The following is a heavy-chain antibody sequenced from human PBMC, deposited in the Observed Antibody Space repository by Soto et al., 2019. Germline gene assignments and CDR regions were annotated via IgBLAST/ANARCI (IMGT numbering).Heavy chain of an antibody. CDR3: ARDLAGSPWASDV. CDR1: GFTFSTYA. Sequence: QEHLVESGGGVVQPGRSLRLSCVASGFTFSTYAMHWVRQAPGKGLDWVADTSYDGSIRYYAESVKGRFTISRDNSKNILYLEMNSLTDEDTAVYYCARDLAGSPWASDVWGQGTKVTVSS. J-gene: IGHJ3*01. CDR2: TSYDGSIR. D-gene: IGHD1-26*01. V-gene: IGHV3-30*04.